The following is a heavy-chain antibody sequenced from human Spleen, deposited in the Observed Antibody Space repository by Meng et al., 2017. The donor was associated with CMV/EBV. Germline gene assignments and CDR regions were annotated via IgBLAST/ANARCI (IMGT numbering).Heavy chain of an antibody. CDR3: AKDFNYYDSSGIIFDP. D-gene: IGHD3-22*01. Sequence: GESLKISCAASGFTFSSYSMNWVRQAPGKGLEWVSSISSSSSYIYYADSVKGRFTISRDNAKNSLYLQMNSLRAEDTAVYYCAKDFNYYDSSGIIFDPWGQGTLVTVSS. CDR1: GFTFSSYS. CDR2: ISSSSSYI. V-gene: IGHV3-21*01. J-gene: IGHJ5*02.